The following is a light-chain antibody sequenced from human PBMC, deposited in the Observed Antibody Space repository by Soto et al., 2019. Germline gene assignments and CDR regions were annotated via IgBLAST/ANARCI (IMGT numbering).Light chain of an antibody. CDR3: QQYNTYPWT. CDR1: QSINIR. J-gene: IGKJ1*01. V-gene: IGKV1-5*01. CDR2: DAS. Sequence: DIQMTQSPSTLSASVGDRVTVTCRASQSINIRLAWYQQKPGKAPNLLIYDASTLESGVPARFSGGDSGTEFTLTISSLQPDDFTTFYCQQYNTYPWTFGQGTKVEIK.